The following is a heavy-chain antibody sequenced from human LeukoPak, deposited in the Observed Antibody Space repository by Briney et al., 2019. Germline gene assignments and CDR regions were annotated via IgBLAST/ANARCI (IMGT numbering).Heavy chain of an antibody. V-gene: IGHV1-2*02. CDR2: INPNSGGT. Sequence: ASVKVSCKASGYTFTGYYMHWVRQAPGQGLEWMGWINPNSGGTNYAQKFQGRVTMTRDTSISTAYMELSRLRSDDTAVYYCARDGDILTGSPYMDVWGKGTTVTVSS. J-gene: IGHJ6*03. D-gene: IGHD3-9*01. CDR3: ARDGDILTGSPYMDV. CDR1: GYTFTGYY.